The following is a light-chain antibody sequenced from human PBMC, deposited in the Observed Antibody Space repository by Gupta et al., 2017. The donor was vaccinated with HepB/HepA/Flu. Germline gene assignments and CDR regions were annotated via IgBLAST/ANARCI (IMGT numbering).Light chain of an antibody. V-gene: IGKV3-20*01. CDR1: QSVSSNY. Sequence: VLTQSPGTLSLSPGERPTLSCRASQSVSSNYLAWYQQKPGQAPRLLIYGASSRATGIPDRFSGSGSGTDFTLIISRLEPEDFAVYYCQQFGSSRTFGQGTKVEIK. J-gene: IGKJ1*01. CDR2: GAS. CDR3: QQFGSSRT.